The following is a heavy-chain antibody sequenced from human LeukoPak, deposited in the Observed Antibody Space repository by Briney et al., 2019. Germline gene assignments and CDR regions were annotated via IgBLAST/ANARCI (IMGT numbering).Heavy chain of an antibody. J-gene: IGHJ6*03. CDR3: ARSYSDYYYMDV. D-gene: IGHD1-26*01. CDR1: GFTFSSYS. V-gene: IGHV3-21*01. CDR2: ISSSSSYI. Sequence: GGSLSLSCAASGFTFSSYSMNWVSQAPGKGLEWVSSISSSSSYIYYADSVKGRFTISRDNAKNSLYLQMNSLRAEDTAVYYCARSYSDYYYMDVWGKGTTVTVSS.